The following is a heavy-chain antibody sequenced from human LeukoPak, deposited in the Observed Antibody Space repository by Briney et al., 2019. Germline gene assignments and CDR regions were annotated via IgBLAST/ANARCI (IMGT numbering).Heavy chain of an antibody. CDR2: IYYSGST. J-gene: IGHJ5*02. V-gene: IGHV4-59*01. CDR1: GGSISSYY. CDR3: ARTGAGERGFDP. Sequence: SETLSLTCTVSGGSISSYYWSWIRQPPGKGLEWIGYIYYSGSTNYNPSLKSRVTISVDTSKNQFSLKLSSVTAADTAVYYCARTGAGERGFDPWGQGTLVTVSS. D-gene: IGHD7-27*01.